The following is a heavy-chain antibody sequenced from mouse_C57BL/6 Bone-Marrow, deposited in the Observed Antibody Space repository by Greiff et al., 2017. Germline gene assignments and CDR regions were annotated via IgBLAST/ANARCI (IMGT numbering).Heavy chain of an antibody. CDR3: ASDYYSSSYFDY. CDR2: INPYNGGT. CDR1: GYTFTDYY. J-gene: IGHJ2*01. V-gene: IGHV1-19*01. Sequence: EVQLQQPGPVLVKPGASVKMSCKASGYTFTDYYMNWVKQSHGKGLEWIGVINPYNGGTSYNKKFKGKATLTVDKSSSTSYMELNSLTSEDSAVYYCASDYYSSSYFDYWGQGTTLTVSS. D-gene: IGHD1-1*01.